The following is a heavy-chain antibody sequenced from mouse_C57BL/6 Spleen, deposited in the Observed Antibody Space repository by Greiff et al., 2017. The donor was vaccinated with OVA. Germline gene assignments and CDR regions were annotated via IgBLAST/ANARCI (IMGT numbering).Heavy chain of an antibody. CDR3: TRFSYDAWFAY. D-gene: IGHD2-3*01. V-gene: IGHV1-15*01. Sequence: VKLMESGAELVRPGASVTLSCKASGYTFTDYEMHWVKQTPVHGLEWIGAIDPETGGTAYNQKFKGKAILTADKSSSTAYMELRSLTSEDSAVYYCTRFSYDAWFAYWGQGTLVTVSA. CDR1: GYTFTDYE. J-gene: IGHJ3*01. CDR2: IDPETGGT.